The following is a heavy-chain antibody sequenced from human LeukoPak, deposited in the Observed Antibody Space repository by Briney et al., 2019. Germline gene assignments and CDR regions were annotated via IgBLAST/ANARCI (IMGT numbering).Heavy chain of an antibody. CDR3: ARGGDGHRWGRRFDAFDI. D-gene: IGHD7-27*01. V-gene: IGHV1-18*01. CDR1: GYTFTDYG. Sequence: ASVKVSCKASGYTFTDYGITWVRQAPGQGLEWMVWFNTYNGNTHHAPKFQARVTITTETSTTTAYMEMRSLRSDDTAVYYCARGGDGHRWGRRFDAFDIWGQGTMVTVSS. J-gene: IGHJ3*02. CDR2: FNTYNGNT.